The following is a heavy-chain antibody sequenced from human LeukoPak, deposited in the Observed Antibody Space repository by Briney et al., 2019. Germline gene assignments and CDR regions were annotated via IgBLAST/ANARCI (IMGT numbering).Heavy chain of an antibody. Sequence: GGSLRLSCAASGFIFSSYGMHWVRQAPGKGLEWVSSISGSGGSTYYADSMKGRFTISRDNSKNKLFLQMNSLRAEDTAVYYCAKGGGESCSSTTCYGSASWFAPWGQGTRVTVSS. V-gene: IGHV3-23*01. CDR1: GFIFSSYG. CDR3: AKGGGESCSSTTCYGSASWFAP. D-gene: IGHD2-2*01. J-gene: IGHJ5*02. CDR2: ISGSGGST.